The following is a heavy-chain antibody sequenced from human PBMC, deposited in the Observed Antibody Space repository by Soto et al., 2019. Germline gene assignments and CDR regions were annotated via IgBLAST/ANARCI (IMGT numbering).Heavy chain of an antibody. CDR2: IIPIFGTA. V-gene: IGHV1-69*06. D-gene: IGHD6-6*01. J-gene: IGHJ5*02. Sequence: QVQLVQSGAEVKKPGSSVKVSCKASGGTFSSYAISWVRQAPGQGLEWMGGIIPIFGTANYAQKFQGRVTITADKSTSTAYGGRGSLRSEDTAVYSWGRRKGQLVPEVNWFDPWGQGTLVPVSS. CDR3: GRRKGQLVPEVNWFDP. CDR1: GGTFSSYA.